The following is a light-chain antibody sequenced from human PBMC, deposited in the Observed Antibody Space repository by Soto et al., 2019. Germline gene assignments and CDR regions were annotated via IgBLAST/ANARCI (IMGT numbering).Light chain of an antibody. CDR1: QSISNH. CDR3: QQSYGTPWT. V-gene: IGKV1-39*01. J-gene: IGKJ1*01. CDR2: AAS. Sequence: DIQMTQSPSSLSASVIDRITITCXASQSISNHLNWYQQKPGKGPNLLIYAASSLQRGVPSRFSGSGSGRDFVLTISSLQPEDSATYYCQQSYGTPWTFGQGTKVDIK.